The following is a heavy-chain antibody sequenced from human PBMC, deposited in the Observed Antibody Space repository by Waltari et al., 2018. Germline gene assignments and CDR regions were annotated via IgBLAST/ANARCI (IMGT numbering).Heavy chain of an antibody. CDR3: ARVVAAAGPFDY. CDR1: GFTFSSSW. CDR2: IKQDGSEK. D-gene: IGHD6-13*01. V-gene: IGHV3-7*01. J-gene: IGHJ4*02. Sequence: EVQLVESGGGLVQPGGSLRLSCAASGFTFSSSWMSWVRQDPGKGLEWVANIKQDGSEKYYVDSVKGRFTISRDNAKNSLYLQMNSLRAEDTAVYYCARVVAAAGPFDYWGQGTLVTVSS.